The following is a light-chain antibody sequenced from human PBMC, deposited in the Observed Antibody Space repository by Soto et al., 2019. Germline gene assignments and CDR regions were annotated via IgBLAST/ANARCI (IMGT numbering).Light chain of an antibody. CDR1: QTVNSN. CDR2: GAS. CDR3: QKYNNWPLT. V-gene: IGKV3-15*01. J-gene: IGKJ4*01. Sequence: EIVMTQSPATLSVSPGERAALSCRASQTVNSNLAWYQQKPAQAPRLLIYGASTRATGIPARFSGSGSGTEFTLTISNLQSEDFAVYYCQKYNNWPLTFGGGTKVEIK.